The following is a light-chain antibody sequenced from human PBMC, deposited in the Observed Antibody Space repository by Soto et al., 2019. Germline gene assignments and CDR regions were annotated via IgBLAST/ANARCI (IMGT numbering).Light chain of an antibody. CDR1: QSVSSSF. J-gene: IGKJ5*01. CDR2: DAS. CDR3: KQRSNWPIT. Sequence: EIVLTQSPGTLSLSPGERATLSCRASQSVSSSFLAWYQQKPGQAPRLLIYDASNRATGIQARFSGSGSGTDFTLTISSLEPEDFAVYYCKQRSNWPITFGQGTRLEIK. V-gene: IGKV3D-20*02.